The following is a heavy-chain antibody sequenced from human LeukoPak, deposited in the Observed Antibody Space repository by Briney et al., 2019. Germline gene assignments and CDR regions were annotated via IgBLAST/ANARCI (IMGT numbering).Heavy chain of an antibody. CDR3: ARRRSGNLDY. D-gene: IGHD3-10*01. V-gene: IGHV3-48*03. J-gene: IGHJ4*02. CDR1: GFTFSNYD. Sequence: TGGSLRLSCAASGFTFSNYDMNWVRQAPGKGLEWVSYISSSGSTIYYADSVKGRFTISRDNAKNSLYLQMNSLRAEDTAVYYCARRRSGNLDYWGQGTQVTVSS. CDR2: ISSSGSTI.